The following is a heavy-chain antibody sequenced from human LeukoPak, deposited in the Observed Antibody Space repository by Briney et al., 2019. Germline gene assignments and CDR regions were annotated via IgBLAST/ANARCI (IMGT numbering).Heavy chain of an antibody. CDR1: GFTFSDYY. CDR2: ISGSGTTI. CDR3: VLGRNYLYYMDV. D-gene: IGHD1-7*01. V-gene: IGHV3-11*01. J-gene: IGHJ6*03. Sequence: PGGSLRLSCAASGFTFSDYYMNWIRQAPGKGLECISYISGSGTTIYYADSLKGRFTISRDNAKNSLYLQMNSLRVEDTAVYYCVLGRNYLYYMDVWGKGTTVTVSS.